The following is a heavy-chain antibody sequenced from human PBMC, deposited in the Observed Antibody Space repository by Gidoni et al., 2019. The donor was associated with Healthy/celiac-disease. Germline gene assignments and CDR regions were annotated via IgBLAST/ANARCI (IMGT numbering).Heavy chain of an antibody. CDR2: IIPIFGTA. V-gene: IGHV1-69*01. Sequence: QVQLVQSEAEAKKPGSSVKVSGKAAGGTFSSYAISWVRQAPGQGLEWMGGIIPIFGTANYAQKFQGRVTITADESTSTAYMELSSLRSEDTAVYYCATLRRPFTDYWGQGTLVTVSS. J-gene: IGHJ4*02. CDR3: ATLRRPFTDY. D-gene: IGHD6-6*01. CDR1: GGTFSSYA.